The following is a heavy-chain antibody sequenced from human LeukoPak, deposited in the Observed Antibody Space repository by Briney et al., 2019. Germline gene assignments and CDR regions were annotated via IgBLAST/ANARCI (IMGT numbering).Heavy chain of an antibody. Sequence: GGSLRLSCAASGFTVSSNYMSWVRQDPGKGLEWVSVIYSGGSTYYADSVKGRFTISRDNSKNTLYLQMNSLRAEDTAVYYCASDSSSWYWGFDYWGQGTLVTVSS. J-gene: IGHJ4*02. CDR2: IYSGGST. CDR1: GFTVSSNY. CDR3: ASDSSSWYWGFDY. D-gene: IGHD6-13*01. V-gene: IGHV3-66*01.